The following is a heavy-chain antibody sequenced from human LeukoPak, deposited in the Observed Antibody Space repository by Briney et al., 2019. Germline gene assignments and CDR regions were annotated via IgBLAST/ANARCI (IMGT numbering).Heavy chain of an antibody. CDR2: ISYSGNT. Sequence: SSETLFLTCTVSGGSISSTNYYWAWIRQPPGKGLEWIGSISYSGNTYYNPSLKSRVTISVDTSKNQFSLRLSSVTAADTAVYYCARHSGYALYNWFDPWGQGTLVTFSS. CDR3: ARHSGYALYNWFDP. D-gene: IGHD5-12*01. CDR1: GGSISSTNYY. V-gene: IGHV4-39*01. J-gene: IGHJ5*02.